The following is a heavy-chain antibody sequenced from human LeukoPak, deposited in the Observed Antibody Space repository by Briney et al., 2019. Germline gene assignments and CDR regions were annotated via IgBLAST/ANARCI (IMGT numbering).Heavy chain of an antibody. V-gene: IGHV5-51*01. CDR1: GYTFTSYW. CDR3: ARPDSSGSGSGYYYYYMDV. D-gene: IGHD6-19*01. CDR2: IYPGDSKT. J-gene: IGHJ6*03. Sequence: GESLKISCKGSGYTFTSYWIGWVRQMPGKGLEWMGLIYPGDSKTRYSPSFQGQVTISADKSISTAYLQWSSLEASDTAMYYCARPDSSGSGSGYYYYYMDVWGKGTTVTVSS.